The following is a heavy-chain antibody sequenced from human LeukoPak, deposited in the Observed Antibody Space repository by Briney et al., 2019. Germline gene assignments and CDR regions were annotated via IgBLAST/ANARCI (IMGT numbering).Heavy chain of an antibody. CDR1: GYSFTNYW. J-gene: IGHJ4*02. V-gene: IGHV5-51*01. Sequence: GESLKISCKGSGYSFTNYWIGWVRQMPGKGLEWMGIINPRDSDTRYSPSFQGQVTISADKSISTAYLQWSSLKASDTAMYYCARWGGYCSGGNCYPLYYIDYWGQGTLVTVSS. CDR3: ARWGGYCSGGNCYPLYYIDY. D-gene: IGHD2-15*01. CDR2: INPRDSDT.